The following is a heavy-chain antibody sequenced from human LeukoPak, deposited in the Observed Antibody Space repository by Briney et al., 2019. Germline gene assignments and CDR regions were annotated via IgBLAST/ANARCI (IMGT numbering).Heavy chain of an antibody. Sequence: HPGGSLRLSCAASGFTFSSHGMHWVRQAPGKGLEWVAVIWYDGSKKYHADSVKGRFTISRDNSKNTMYLQMNSLRAEDTAMHYCARAPMSYDSSGFGGAFDIWGQGTMVTVSS. D-gene: IGHD3-22*01. CDR2: IWYDGSKK. J-gene: IGHJ3*02. CDR3: ARAPMSYDSSGFGGAFDI. V-gene: IGHV3-33*01. CDR1: GFTFSSHG.